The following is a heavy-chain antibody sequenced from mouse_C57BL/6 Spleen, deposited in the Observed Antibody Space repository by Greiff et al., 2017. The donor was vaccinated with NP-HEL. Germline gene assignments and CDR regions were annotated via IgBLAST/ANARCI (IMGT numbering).Heavy chain of an antibody. CDR1: GFTFSDYY. J-gene: IGHJ2*01. CDR2: INYDGSST. D-gene: IGHD2-3*01. V-gene: IGHV5-16*01. Sequence: EVQVVESEGGLVQPGSSMKLSCTASGFTFSDYYMAWVRQVPDKGLEWVANINYDGSSTYYLDSLKSRFIISRDNAKNILYLQMSILKSEDTATYYCARAYDGYSYFDYWGQGTTLTVSS. CDR3: ARAYDGYSYFDY.